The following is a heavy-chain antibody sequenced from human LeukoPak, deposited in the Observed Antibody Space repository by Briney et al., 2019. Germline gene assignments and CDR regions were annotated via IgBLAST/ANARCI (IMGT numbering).Heavy chain of an antibody. V-gene: IGHV5-51*01. CDR1: GYNSTTYW. D-gene: IGHD5-12*01. Sequence: KPGESLKISCQGSGYNSTTYWIGWVRQVPGKGLEWMGIMYPGDFDTRYSPSFQGQVTISVDNSIRTAPLQWSSLKASGTAMYYCARHARLGYGDRIIDYWGQGTPVPASS. J-gene: IGHJ4*02. CDR3: ARHARLGYGDRIIDY. CDR2: MYPGDFDT.